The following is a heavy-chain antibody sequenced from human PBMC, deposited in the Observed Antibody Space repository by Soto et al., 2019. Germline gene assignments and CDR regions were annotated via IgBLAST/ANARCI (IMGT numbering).Heavy chain of an antibody. CDR3: AQLWFGELWPGMDV. J-gene: IGHJ6*02. CDR1: GGDFNSYT. Sequence: QLVQSRAEVKKPGSSVKVSCKASGGDFNSYTISWVRQAPGQGPEWMGTIIPILDVAKNAQKFQGRVTITADKSTSTVYMELRSLRSDDTAIYYCAQLWFGELWPGMDVWGQGTTVTVSS. D-gene: IGHD3-10*01. V-gene: IGHV1-69*02. CDR2: IIPILDVA.